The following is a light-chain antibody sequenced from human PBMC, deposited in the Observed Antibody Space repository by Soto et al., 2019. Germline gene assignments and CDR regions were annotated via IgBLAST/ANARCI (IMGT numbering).Light chain of an antibody. V-gene: IGLV1-51*01. CDR3: GTWDSSLSAVV. Sequence: QSVLTQPPSVSAAPGQKVTISCSGSSSNIGNNYVSWYQQLQGTAPKLLIYDNNKRPSGIPDRFSGSKSGTSATLGITGLQTGGEADYYCGTWDSSLSAVVFGGGTKLTVL. CDR1: SSNIGNNY. J-gene: IGLJ2*01. CDR2: DNN.